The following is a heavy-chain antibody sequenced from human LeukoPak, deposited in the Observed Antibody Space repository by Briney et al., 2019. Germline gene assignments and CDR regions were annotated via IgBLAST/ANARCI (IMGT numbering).Heavy chain of an antibody. Sequence: SETLSLTCTVSGGSITSGDYYWNWVRQPPGKGLEWIGNLNFRGSLFYHPSLKSRVTMSADPSQNQFSLRLMSVTAADTAVYYCATPTYRAHFDHWGQGTLVTVSS. CDR3: ATPTYRAHFDH. V-gene: IGHV4-39*01. CDR1: GGSITSGDYY. J-gene: IGHJ4*02. D-gene: IGHD4/OR15-4a*01. CDR2: LNFRGSL.